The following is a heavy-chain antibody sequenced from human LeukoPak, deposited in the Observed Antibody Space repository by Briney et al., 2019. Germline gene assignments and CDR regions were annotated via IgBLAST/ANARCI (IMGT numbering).Heavy chain of an antibody. CDR1: GFTFSSYA. V-gene: IGHV3-23*01. J-gene: IGHJ4*02. D-gene: IGHD2-15*01. CDR3: AKGAPPLGYCSGGTCYSSDS. Sequence: PGGSLRLSCAASGFTFSSYAMSWVRQAPGKGLGWVSAISASGGSTFYADSVKGRFTISRDSSKNTLYLQMNSLRAEDTAIYYCAKGAPPLGYCSGGTCYSSDSWGQGTLVTVSS. CDR2: ISASGGST.